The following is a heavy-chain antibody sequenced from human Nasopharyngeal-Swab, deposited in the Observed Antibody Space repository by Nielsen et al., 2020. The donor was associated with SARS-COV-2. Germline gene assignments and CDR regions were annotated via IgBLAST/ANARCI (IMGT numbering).Heavy chain of an antibody. CDR3: VRSSSWYYFDY. CDR2: IYYNGNT. V-gene: IGHV4-39*01. D-gene: IGHD6-13*01. CDR1: GASIAYSTFY. J-gene: IGHJ4*02. Sequence: SETLSLTCTVSGASIAYSTFYWGWIRQPPGKGLEWMGKIYYNGNTYQNPSLKSRLTISVDKSKNQFSLQLSSVTAADTAVYYCVRSSSWYYFDYWAQGTQVTVSS.